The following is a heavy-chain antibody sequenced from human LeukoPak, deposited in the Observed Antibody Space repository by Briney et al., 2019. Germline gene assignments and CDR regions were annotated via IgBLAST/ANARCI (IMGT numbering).Heavy chain of an antibody. CDR3: AKGTFDYSDSSGYPPD. CDR1: GFTFSSYA. J-gene: IGHJ6*04. CDR2: ISGSGGST. Sequence: PGGSLRLSCAASGFTFSSYAMSWVRQAPGKGLEWVSAISGSGGSTYYADSVKGRFTISRDNSKNTLYLQMNSLRAEDTAVYYCAKGTFDYSDSSGYPPDWGKGTTVTVSS. D-gene: IGHD3-22*01. V-gene: IGHV3-23*01.